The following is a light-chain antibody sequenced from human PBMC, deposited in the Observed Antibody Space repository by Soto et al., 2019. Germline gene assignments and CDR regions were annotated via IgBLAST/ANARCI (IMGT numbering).Light chain of an antibody. Sequence: EIVLTQSPGTLSLSPGERATLSCRASQSVSSSYLAWYQQKPGQAPRLLIYGASSRATGTPDRFSGSGSGIDFTLTISRLEPEDFAVYYCQQYGGSPRTFGQGTKVDIK. CDR2: GAS. V-gene: IGKV3-20*01. CDR3: QQYGGSPRT. CDR1: QSVSSSY. J-gene: IGKJ1*01.